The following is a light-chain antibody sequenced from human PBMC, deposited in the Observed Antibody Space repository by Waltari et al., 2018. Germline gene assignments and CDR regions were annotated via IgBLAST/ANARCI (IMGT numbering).Light chain of an antibody. CDR1: QSLDGNY. Sequence: EIVLTQSPVTLSLSPGERAALSCRASQSLDGNYLAWYQHKVGQAPRLLIYGASSRAADIPDRFSGSGSGTDFTLTISRLEPEDFAMYYCQQYVSSPYTFGQGTKVEIK. V-gene: IGKV3-20*01. CDR3: QQYVSSPYT. CDR2: GAS. J-gene: IGKJ2*01.